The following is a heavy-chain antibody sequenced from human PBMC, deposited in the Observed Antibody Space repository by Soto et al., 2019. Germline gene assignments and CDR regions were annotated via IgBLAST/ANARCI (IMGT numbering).Heavy chain of an antibody. CDR1: GGSISSAAYY. CDR2: ISHSGST. D-gene: IGHD2-21*01. CDR3: ARKYTYCSNFFDC. J-gene: IGHJ4*02. V-gene: IGHV4-31*03. Sequence: QVQLQESGPGLVKPSQTLSLSCTVSGGSISSAAYYWSWIRQHPGKGLESMGCISHSGSTYYTPTLESRAITSADTSKIPFPLNLTPLTAADTAVYYCARKYTYCSNFFDCWGQGALVTVSS.